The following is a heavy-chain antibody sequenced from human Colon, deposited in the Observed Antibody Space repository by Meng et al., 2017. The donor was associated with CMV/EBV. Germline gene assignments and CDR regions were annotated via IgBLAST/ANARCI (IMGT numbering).Heavy chain of an antibody. V-gene: IGHV3-43D*03. CDR3: AKNFLYGMDV. Sequence: GESLKISCVASGFTFDEYSMHWIRQTPGKGLEWVSLINWDGGSTYYSASVRGRFTVSRDNANSTLYLQMNSLRAEDTAVYYCAKNFLYGMDVWGQGTTVTVSS. CDR1: GFTFDEYS. D-gene: IGHD1-7*01. CDR2: INWDGGST. J-gene: IGHJ6*02.